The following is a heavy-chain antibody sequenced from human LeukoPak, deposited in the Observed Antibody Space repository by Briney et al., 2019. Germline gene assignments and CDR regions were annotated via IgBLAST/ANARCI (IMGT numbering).Heavy chain of an antibody. J-gene: IGHJ4*02. CDR2: ISYDGSNT. D-gene: IGHD3-10*01. Sequence: GGSLRLSCAASGFTFSSYAMSWVRQAPGKGLEWVAVISYDGSNTYYADSVKGRFTISRDNSKNTLYLQMNSLRAEDTAVYYCAKSMVRGVPYYFDYWGQGTLVTVSS. CDR3: AKSMVRGVPYYFDY. CDR1: GFTFSSYA. V-gene: IGHV3-30*18.